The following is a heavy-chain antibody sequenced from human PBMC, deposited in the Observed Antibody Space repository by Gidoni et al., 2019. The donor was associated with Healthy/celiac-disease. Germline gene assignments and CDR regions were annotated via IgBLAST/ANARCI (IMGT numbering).Heavy chain of an antibody. D-gene: IGHD3-16*01. CDR2: IYPGDSDT. Sequence: EVQLVQSGAEVKKPGESLKISCKGSGYSFTSYWIGWVRQMPGKGLEWIGIIYPGDSDTRYSPSFQGQVTISADKSISTAYLQWSSLKASDTAMYYCARQAFIPAKVGGQNYYYGMDVWGQGTTVTVSS. CDR3: ARQAFIPAKVGGQNYYYGMDV. V-gene: IGHV5-51*01. CDR1: GYSFTSYW. J-gene: IGHJ6*02.